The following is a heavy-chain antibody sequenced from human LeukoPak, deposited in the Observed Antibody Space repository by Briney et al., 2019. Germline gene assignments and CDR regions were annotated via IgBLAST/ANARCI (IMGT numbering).Heavy chain of an antibody. Sequence: SETLSLTCAVYGGSFSGYYWSWIRQPPGKGLEWIGEINHSGSTNYNPSLKSRVTISVDTSKNQFSPKLSSVTAADTAVYYCAREGGESWFDPWGQGTLVTVSS. J-gene: IGHJ5*02. D-gene: IGHD5-24*01. V-gene: IGHV4-34*01. CDR1: GGSFSGYY. CDR2: INHSGST. CDR3: AREGGESWFDP.